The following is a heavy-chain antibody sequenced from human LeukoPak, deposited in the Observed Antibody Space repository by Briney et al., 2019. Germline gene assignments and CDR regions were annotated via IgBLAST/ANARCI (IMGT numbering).Heavy chain of an antibody. J-gene: IGHJ5*02. CDR2: IYYSGST. CDR1: GGSISSGNYY. V-gene: IGHV4-31*03. CDR3: ARVVVVPGATGWVDP. D-gene: IGHD2-2*01. Sequence: PSETLSLTCTVSGGSISSGNYYWSWIRQHPGKGLEWIGYIYYSGSTYYNASLKSRVTISVDTSKNQFSLKLSSVTAADTAVYYCARVVVVPGATGWVDPWGQGTLVTVSS.